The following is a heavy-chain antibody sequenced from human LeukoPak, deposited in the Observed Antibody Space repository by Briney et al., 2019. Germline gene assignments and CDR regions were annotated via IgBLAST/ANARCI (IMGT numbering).Heavy chain of an antibody. V-gene: IGHV4-34*01. CDR3: ARLSVTTVTRYYYYYMDV. CDR1: GGSFSGYY. Sequence: SETLSLTCAVYGGSFSGYYWSWIRQPPGKGLEWIGEINHSGSTNYNPSLKSRVTISVDTSKNQFSLKLSSVTAADTAVYYCARLSVTTVTRYYYYYMDVWGKGTTVTISS. CDR2: INHSGST. J-gene: IGHJ6*03. D-gene: IGHD4-17*01.